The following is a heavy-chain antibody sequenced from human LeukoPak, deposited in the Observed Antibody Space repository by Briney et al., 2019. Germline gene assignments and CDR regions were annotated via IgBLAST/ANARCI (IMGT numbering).Heavy chain of an antibody. CDR2: INHSGST. Sequence: SETXSLTCAVYGGSFSGYYWSWLRQPPGKGLEWIGEINHSGSTNYNPSLKSRVTISVHTSKNQFSLKLSSVTAADTAVYYCARSSTKTYYYDSSGYYNWGQGTLVTVSS. J-gene: IGHJ4*02. D-gene: IGHD3-22*01. CDR1: GGSFSGYY. V-gene: IGHV4-34*01. CDR3: ARSSTKTYYYDSSGYYN.